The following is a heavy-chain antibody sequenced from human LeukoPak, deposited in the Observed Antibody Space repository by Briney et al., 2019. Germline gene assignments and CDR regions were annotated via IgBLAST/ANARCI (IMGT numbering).Heavy chain of an antibody. V-gene: IGHV3-7*01. CDR3: ARDSDSTLLYYYYYYGMDV. CDR1: GFIFSGSW. D-gene: IGHD3-10*01. CDR2: IKKDGSEK. J-gene: IGHJ6*02. Sequence: GGSLRLSCTASGFIFSGSWMAWIRQAPGKGLEWVAIIKKDGSEKYYVDSMKGRFTISRDNAKNSLYLQMNSLRAEDTAVYYCARDSDSTLLYYYYYYGMDVWGQGTTVTVSS.